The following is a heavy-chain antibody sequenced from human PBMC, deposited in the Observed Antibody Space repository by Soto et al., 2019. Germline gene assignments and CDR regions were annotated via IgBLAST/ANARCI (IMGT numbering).Heavy chain of an antibody. J-gene: IGHJ4*02. CDR1: GFTFSSCA. V-gene: IGHV3-23*01. Sequence: EVQLLESGGGLVQPGGSLRLSCAASGFTFSSCAMTWVRQAPWMGLQWVSAISDSGGSTYYADSVRGRFTISRDNSKNTLYLQLNSLGAEDTAVYYCAKDKPAAGSQWLVPIWGRGTLVTVSS. D-gene: IGHD6-19*01. CDR2: ISDSGGST. CDR3: AKDKPAAGSQWLVPI.